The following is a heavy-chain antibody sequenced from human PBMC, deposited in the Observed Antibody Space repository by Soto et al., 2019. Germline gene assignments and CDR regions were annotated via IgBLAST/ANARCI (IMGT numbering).Heavy chain of an antibody. V-gene: IGHV5-51*01. CDR3: ATLRRICAYSSGCGGWFDP. Sequence: GESLKISCKGSGYSFTSYWIGWVRQMPGKGLEWMGIIYPGDSDTRYSPSFQGQVTISADKSISTAYLQWSSLKALDTAMYYCATLRRICAYSSGCGGWFDPWGQGTLVTVSS. J-gene: IGHJ5*02. D-gene: IGHD6-19*01. CDR1: GYSFTSYW. CDR2: IYPGDSDT.